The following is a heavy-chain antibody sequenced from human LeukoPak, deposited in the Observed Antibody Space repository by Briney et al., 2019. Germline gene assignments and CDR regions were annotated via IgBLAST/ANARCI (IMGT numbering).Heavy chain of an antibody. Sequence: GGSLRLSCAASGFTFSSYWMSWVRQAPGKGLEWVSVIYSGGSTYYADSVKGRFTISRDNSKNTLYLQMNSLRAEDTAVYYCARVATMVRGGEDYFDYWGQGTLVTVSS. V-gene: IGHV3-66*01. D-gene: IGHD3-10*01. CDR1: GFTFSSYW. CDR3: ARVATMVRGGEDYFDY. J-gene: IGHJ4*02. CDR2: IYSGGST.